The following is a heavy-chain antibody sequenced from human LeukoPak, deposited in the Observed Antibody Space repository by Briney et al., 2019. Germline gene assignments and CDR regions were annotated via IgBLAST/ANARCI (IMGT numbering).Heavy chain of an antibody. V-gene: IGHV3-48*01. J-gene: IGHJ4*02. CDR3: ARDFQPYFDTGGHPSHFAY. CDR1: GFNFRSYS. D-gene: IGHD2-8*02. Sequence: PGGSLRLSCAASGFNFRSYSMNWVRQAPGKGLEWLSFISSSGSAIYYADSVRGRFTISRDNAKNSLSLQMTSLRAEDTAVYFCARDFQPYFDTGGHPSHFAYWGQGALVTVSS. CDR2: ISSSGSAI.